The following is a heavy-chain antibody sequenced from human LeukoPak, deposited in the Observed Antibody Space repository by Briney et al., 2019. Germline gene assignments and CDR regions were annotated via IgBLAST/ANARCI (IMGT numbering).Heavy chain of an antibody. D-gene: IGHD4-11*01. CDR3: PRHHADYGSYVSRSFDY. Sequence: GGSLRLSCTASGFTFGDYAMSWVRQAPGKGLEWVGFIRSKAYGGTTEYAASVEGRFTISRDDSKSIAYLHMNSLKTEDTAVYYCPRHHADYGSYVSRSFDYWGQGTLVTVSS. V-gene: IGHV3-49*04. J-gene: IGHJ4*02. CDR1: GFTFGDYA. CDR2: IRSKAYGGTT.